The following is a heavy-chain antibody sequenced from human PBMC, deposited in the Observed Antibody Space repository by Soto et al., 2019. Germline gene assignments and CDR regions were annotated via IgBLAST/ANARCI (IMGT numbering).Heavy chain of an antibody. J-gene: IGHJ4*02. CDR1: GGTSSSYA. V-gene: IGHV1-69*12. Sequence: QVQLVQSGAEVKKPGSSVKVSCKASGGTSSSYAISWVRQAPGQGLEWMGGIIPIFGTPNYAQNFQGRVTITADESTSTAYMELSRLRYEDTAVYYCARGRYGSGNYYFDYWGQGTLVTVSS. CDR2: IIPIFGTP. D-gene: IGHD3-10*01. CDR3: ARGRYGSGNYYFDY.